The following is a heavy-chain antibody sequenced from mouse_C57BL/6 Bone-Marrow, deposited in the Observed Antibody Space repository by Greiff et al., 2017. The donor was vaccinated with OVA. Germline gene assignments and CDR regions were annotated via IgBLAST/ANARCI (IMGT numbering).Heavy chain of an antibody. V-gene: IGHV1-80*01. J-gene: IGHJ2*01. CDR3: ARGAITTVVATDFDY. CDR1: GYAFSSYW. D-gene: IGHD1-1*01. CDR2: IYPGDGAT. Sequence: VQLQQSGAELVKPGASVKISCKASGYAFSSYWMNWVKQRPGKGLEWIGQIYPGDGATNYDGKFKGKSTMSADNSSSTPYMQLSSLTSEDSAVYFGARGAITTVVATDFDYWGQGTTLTVSS.